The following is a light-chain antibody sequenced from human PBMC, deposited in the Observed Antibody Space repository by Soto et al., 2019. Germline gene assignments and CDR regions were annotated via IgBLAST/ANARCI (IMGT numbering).Light chain of an antibody. CDR3: QQYDSWPRT. CDR1: QSVSSN. V-gene: IGKV3-15*01. J-gene: IGKJ1*01. Sequence: EIVLTQSPATLSLSPGERATLSCRASQSVSSNLAWYQQKPGQAPRLLIHGASIRATGIPVRFSGSGSGTEFTLTISSLQSEDFAVYYCQQYDSWPRTFGQGTKVDIK. CDR2: GAS.